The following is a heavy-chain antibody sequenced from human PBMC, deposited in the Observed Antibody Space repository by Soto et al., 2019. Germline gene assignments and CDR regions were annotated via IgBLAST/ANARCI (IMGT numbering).Heavy chain of an antibody. D-gene: IGHD6-19*01. V-gene: IGHV3-30*18. Sequence: GGSLRLSCAASGFTFSSYGMHWVRQAPGKGLEWVAVISYDGSNKYYADSVKGRFTISRDNSKNTLYLQMNSLRAEDTAVYYCAKDYVIAVAGPNNWFDPWGQGTLVTVSS. CDR3: AKDYVIAVAGPNNWFDP. CDR1: GFTFSSYG. J-gene: IGHJ5*02. CDR2: ISYDGSNK.